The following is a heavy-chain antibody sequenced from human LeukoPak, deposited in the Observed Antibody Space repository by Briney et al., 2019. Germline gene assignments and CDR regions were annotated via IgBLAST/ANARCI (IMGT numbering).Heavy chain of an antibody. J-gene: IGHJ4*02. D-gene: IGHD3-3*01. CDR3: TLFGYDSWSAYLH. CDR1: GYTFTSYS. CDR2: INPGNGKT. V-gene: IGHV1-3*01. Sequence: ASVKVSCKASGYTFTSYSLHWVRQAPGQRLEWMGWINPGNGKTKYPQTFQGRVTITRDTSASTAYMELRSLRSEDTAVYYCTLFGYDSWSAYLHWGQGALVTVSS.